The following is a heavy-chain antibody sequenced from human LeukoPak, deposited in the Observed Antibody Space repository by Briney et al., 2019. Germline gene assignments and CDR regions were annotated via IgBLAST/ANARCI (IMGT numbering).Heavy chain of an antibody. J-gene: IGHJ4*02. D-gene: IGHD5-18*01. CDR3: TTEGFTYGYHSLDS. V-gene: IGHV3-15*01. Sequence: GGSLRLSCAASGFTFSSYEMSWVRQAPGEGLEWVGRFNRRSDGETTDYAAPVKGRFTISTDDSKNTLYLQMSSLKSEDTAVYYCTTEGFTYGYHSLDSWGQGTPVTVSS. CDR1: GFTFSSYE. CDR2: FNRRSDGETT.